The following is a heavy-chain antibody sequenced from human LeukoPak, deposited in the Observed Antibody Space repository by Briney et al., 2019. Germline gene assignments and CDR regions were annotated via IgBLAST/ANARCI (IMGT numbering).Heavy chain of an antibody. Sequence: GSLRLSCAASGFTFSSYWMSWVRQAPGKGLEWVANIKQDGSEKYYVDSVKGRFTISRDNAKNSLYLQMNSLRAEDTAVYYCARKRITMIVTDAFDIWGQGTMVTVSS. CDR3: ARKRITMIVTDAFDI. V-gene: IGHV3-7*01. CDR2: IKQDGSEK. CDR1: GFTFSSYW. D-gene: IGHD3-22*01. J-gene: IGHJ3*02.